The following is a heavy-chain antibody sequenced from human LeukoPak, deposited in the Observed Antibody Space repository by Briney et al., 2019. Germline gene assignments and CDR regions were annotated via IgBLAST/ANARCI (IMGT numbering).Heavy chain of an antibody. J-gene: IGHJ4*02. CDR3: ARVSVTYYYGSGSPNFDY. V-gene: IGHV4-59*01. Sequence: SETLSLTCTVSGGSISSYYWSWIRQPPGKGLEWIGYIYYSGSTNYNPSLKSRVTISVDTSKNQFSLKLSSVTAADTAVYYCARVSVTYYYGSGSPNFDYWGQGTLVTVSS. D-gene: IGHD3-10*01. CDR2: IYYSGST. CDR1: GGSISSYY.